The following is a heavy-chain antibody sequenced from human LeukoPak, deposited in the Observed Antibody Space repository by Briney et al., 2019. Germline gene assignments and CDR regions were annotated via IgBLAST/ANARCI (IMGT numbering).Heavy chain of an antibody. CDR3: ARPYFPGYYYYGMDV. CDR1: GFTFSSYA. Sequence: TGGSLRLSCAASGFTFSSYAMHWVRQAPGKGLEWVAVISYDGSNKYYADSVKGRFTISRDNSKNTLYLQMNSLRAEDTAVYYCARPYFPGYYYYGMDVWGQGTTVTVSS. D-gene: IGHD2/OR15-2a*01. V-gene: IGHV3-30-3*01. J-gene: IGHJ6*02. CDR2: ISYDGSNK.